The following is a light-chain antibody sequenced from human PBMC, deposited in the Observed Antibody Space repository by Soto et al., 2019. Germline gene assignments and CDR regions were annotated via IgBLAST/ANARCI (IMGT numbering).Light chain of an antibody. Sequence: SVLTRPASVSGSPGQSITISCTGTSSDVGGYNYVSWYQQHPGKAPKLMIYEVSNRPSGVSNRFSGSKSGNTASLTISGLQAGDAADYYCSSYTSSSTLVFGTGTKVTVL. CDR1: SSDVGGYNY. J-gene: IGLJ1*01. CDR2: EVS. CDR3: SSYTSSSTLV. V-gene: IGLV2-14*01.